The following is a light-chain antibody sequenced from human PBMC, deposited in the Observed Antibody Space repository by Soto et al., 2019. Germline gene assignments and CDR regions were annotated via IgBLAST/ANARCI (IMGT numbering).Light chain of an antibody. CDR1: SSDIGRNY. V-gene: IGLV1-51*01. J-gene: IGLJ1*01. CDR2: DNN. CDR3: GTWDSSLTTYV. Sequence: QSVLTQPPSVSAAPGQKVTISCSGSSSDIGRNYVSWYQHLPGTAPKLLIYDNNKRPSGIPDRLSGSKSGSSATLGITGLQTGDEADYYCGTWDSSLTTYVFGPGTKVTV.